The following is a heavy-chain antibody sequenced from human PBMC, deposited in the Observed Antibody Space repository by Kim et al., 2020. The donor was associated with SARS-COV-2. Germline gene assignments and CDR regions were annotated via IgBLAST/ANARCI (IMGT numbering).Heavy chain of an antibody. D-gene: IGHD6-13*01. CDR2: IYYSGIT. Sequence: SETLSLTCTVSGGSISSSGYYWGWVRQPPGKGLEWIGSIYYSGITYYNSSLKSRVTISVDTSKNQLFLKLSSVTAADTAVYYCARHGGGSSWYFDYWGQGTLVTVSS. J-gene: IGHJ4*02. CDR1: GGSISSSGYY. V-gene: IGHV4-39*01. CDR3: ARHGGGSSWYFDY.